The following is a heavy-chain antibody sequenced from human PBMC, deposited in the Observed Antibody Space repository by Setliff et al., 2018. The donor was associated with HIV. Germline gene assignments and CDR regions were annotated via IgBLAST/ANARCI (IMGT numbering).Heavy chain of an antibody. Sequence: GASVKVSCKASGYTFTSYYIHWVRQAPGQGLEWMGWIGAFNGNTHYPQKFQGRVTMTRDTSISTAYMELSRLRSDDTAVYYCAREGSSGWHFDYWGQGTLVTVSS. D-gene: IGHD6-19*01. CDR1: GYTFTSYY. CDR3: AREGSSGWHFDY. V-gene: IGHV1-2*02. J-gene: IGHJ4*02. CDR2: IGAFNGNT.